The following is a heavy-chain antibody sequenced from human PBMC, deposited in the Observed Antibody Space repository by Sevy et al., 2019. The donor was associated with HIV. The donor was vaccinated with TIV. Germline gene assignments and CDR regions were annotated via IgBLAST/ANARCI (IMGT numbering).Heavy chain of an antibody. D-gene: IGHD4-17*01. Sequence: GGSLRLSCAASGLSVSDNYMNWVRQAPGKGLELVSVIYSDGRTYYPDSVKGRFSISRDNSKNTLYLHMKSLRPEDTAVYYCARDLEFYDYGDYGPAFMPDYWGQGTLVTVSS. V-gene: IGHV3-66*01. CDR1: GLSVSDNY. CDR2: IYSDGRT. J-gene: IGHJ4*02. CDR3: ARDLEFYDYGDYGPAFMPDY.